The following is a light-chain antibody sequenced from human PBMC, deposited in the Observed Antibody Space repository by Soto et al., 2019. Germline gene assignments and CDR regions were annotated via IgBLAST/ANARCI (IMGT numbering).Light chain of an antibody. CDR2: GAS. V-gene: IGKV3-20*01. CDR1: QTVSSNY. Sequence: DIVLTQSPVTLSLSPGERATPSCRASQTVSSNYLAWYQQKPGQAPRLLIYGASSRATGIPDRFSGSGSGTDFTLTISRLEPEDFAVYYCQQYGSSPRTFGQGTKVDIK. J-gene: IGKJ1*01. CDR3: QQYGSSPRT.